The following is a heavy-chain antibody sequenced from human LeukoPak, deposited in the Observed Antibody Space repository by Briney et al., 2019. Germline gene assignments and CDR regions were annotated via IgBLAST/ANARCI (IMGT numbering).Heavy chain of an antibody. V-gene: IGHV3-30*04. CDR3: ARDISGDYGSHYFDY. D-gene: IGHD4-17*01. J-gene: IGHJ4*02. CDR1: GFTFSSYT. Sequence: PGGSLRLSCAASGFTFSSYTMHWVRQAPGKGLEWVAVISYDGSNKYYADSVKGRFTISRDNSKNTLYLQMNSLRAEDTAVYYCARDISGDYGSHYFDYWGQGTLVTVSS. CDR2: ISYDGSNK.